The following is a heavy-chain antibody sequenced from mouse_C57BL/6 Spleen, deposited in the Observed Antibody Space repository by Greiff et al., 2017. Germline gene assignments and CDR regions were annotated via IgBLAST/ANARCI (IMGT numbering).Heavy chain of an antibody. CDR1: GFTFSDYY. V-gene: IGHV5-16*01. Sequence: EVKLVESEGGLVQPGSSMKLSCTASGFTFSDYYMAWVRQVPEKGLEWVANINYDGSSTYYLDSLQSRFIISRDNAKNILYLQMSSLKSEDTATYYCARALNWDFDYWGQGTTLTVSS. D-gene: IGHD4-1*01. CDR2: INYDGSST. CDR3: ARALNWDFDY. J-gene: IGHJ2*01.